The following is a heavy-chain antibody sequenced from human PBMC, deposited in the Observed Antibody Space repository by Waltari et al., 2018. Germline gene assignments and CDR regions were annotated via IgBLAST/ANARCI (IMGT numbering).Heavy chain of an antibody. D-gene: IGHD3-10*01. J-gene: IGHJ4*02. CDR1: GLTVTTFW. CDR2: MNPDGRAK. CDR3: LTSGGY. Sequence: EVQLVASGGGLVQPGGSLSLSCAASGLTVTTFWMNGVRQAPGKGLEWVANMNPDGRAKNYVDSVKGRFTISRDSAKNSVYLQMNSLRAEDTAVYYCLTSGGYWGQGTLVTVSS. V-gene: IGHV3-7*01.